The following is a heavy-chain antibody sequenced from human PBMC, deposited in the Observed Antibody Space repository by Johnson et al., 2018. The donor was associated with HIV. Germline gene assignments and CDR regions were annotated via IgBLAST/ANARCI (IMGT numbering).Heavy chain of an antibody. CDR2: ISGSGGST. V-gene: IGHV3-23*04. CDR3: AKGRYSSSWYLAGAFDI. Sequence: VQLVESGGGVVRPGGSLRLSCAASGFTFSSYWMSWVRQAPGKGLEWVSSISGSGGSTYYADSVTGQFTISRDNSKNTLYLQMSSLRAEDTAIYYCAKGRYSSSWYLAGAFDIWGQGTMVTVSS. D-gene: IGHD6-13*01. CDR1: GFTFSSYW. J-gene: IGHJ3*02.